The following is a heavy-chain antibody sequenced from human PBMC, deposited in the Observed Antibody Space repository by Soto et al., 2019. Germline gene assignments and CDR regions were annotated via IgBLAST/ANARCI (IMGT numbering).Heavy chain of an antibody. J-gene: IGHJ5*02. CDR3: ARDNAAGWFDP. Sequence: SETLSLTCTVSGGSISSYYWSWIRQPPGKGLEWIGYIYYSGSTNYNPSLKSRVTISVDTSKNQFSLKLSSVAAADTAVYYCARDNAAGWFDPWGQGTLVTVSS. V-gene: IGHV4-59*01. D-gene: IGHD6-13*01. CDR1: GGSISSYY. CDR2: IYYSGST.